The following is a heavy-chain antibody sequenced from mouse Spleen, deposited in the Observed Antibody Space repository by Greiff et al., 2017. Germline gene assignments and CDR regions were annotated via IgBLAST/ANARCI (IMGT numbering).Heavy chain of an antibody. CDR1: GYTFTDYY. Sequence: VQLQQSGAELVRPGASVKLSCKASGYTFTDYYINWVKQRPGQGLEWIARIYPGSGNTYYNEKFKGKATLTAEKSSSTAYMQLSSLTSEDSAVYFCARKGRSYWYFDVWGTGTTVTVSS. V-gene: IGHV1-76*01. CDR3: ARKGRSYWYFDV. CDR2: IYPGSGNT. J-gene: IGHJ1*03.